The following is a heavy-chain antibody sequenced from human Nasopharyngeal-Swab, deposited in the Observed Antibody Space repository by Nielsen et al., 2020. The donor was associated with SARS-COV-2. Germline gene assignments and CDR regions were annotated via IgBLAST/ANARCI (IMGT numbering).Heavy chain of an antibody. Sequence: GESLKISCAASGFTFSSYGMHWVRQAPGKGLEWVAVISYDGSNKYYADSVKGRFTISRDNSKNTLYLQMNSLRAEDTAVYYCARGRRLIDYWGQGTLVTVSS. D-gene: IGHD3-22*01. J-gene: IGHJ4*02. CDR1: GFTFSSYG. CDR3: ARGRRLIDY. CDR2: ISYDGSNK. V-gene: IGHV3-30*03.